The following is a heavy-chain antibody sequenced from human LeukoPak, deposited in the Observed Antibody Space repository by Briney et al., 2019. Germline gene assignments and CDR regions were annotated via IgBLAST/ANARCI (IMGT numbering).Heavy chain of an antibody. CDR2: IYYSGST. Sequence: SATLSLTRTLYAASITISYWRWTRQPPGKGLGWIGYIYYSGSTNYNPSLKSRVTISVDTSKNQFSLKLSSVTAADTAVYYCARCVRGGTFDYWGQGTLVTVSS. CDR3: ARCVRGGTFDY. CDR1: AASITISY. D-gene: IGHD3-16*01. V-gene: IGHV4-59*08. J-gene: IGHJ4*02.